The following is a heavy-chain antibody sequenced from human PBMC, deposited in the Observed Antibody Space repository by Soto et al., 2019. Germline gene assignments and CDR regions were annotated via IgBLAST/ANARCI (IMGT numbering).Heavy chain of an antibody. CDR2: MYPDDSDI. Sequence: GESLKISCNASGYSFSFYWIGWVRQMPGKGLEWMAIMYPDDSDIRYSPSFEAHVTISADKSTSTAFLQWSSLKASDAAMYYCATAYVYDFENSNYYRDAFDIWGQGTLVTVSS. V-gene: IGHV5-51*01. CDR3: ATAYVYDFENSNYYRDAFDI. CDR1: GYSFSFYW. D-gene: IGHD3-22*01. J-gene: IGHJ3*02.